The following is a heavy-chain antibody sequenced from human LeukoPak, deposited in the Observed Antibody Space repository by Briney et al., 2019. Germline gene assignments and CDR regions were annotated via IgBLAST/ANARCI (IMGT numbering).Heavy chain of an antibody. CDR3: ARGGGDIVVVPPRFDP. Sequence: GGSLRLSCAASGFTFSSYWMSWVRQAPGKGLEWVANIKQDGSEKYYVDSGKGRFTISRDNAKSSLYLQMNSLRAEDTAVYYCARGGGDIVVVPPRFDPWGQGTLVTVSS. CDR1: GFTFSSYW. J-gene: IGHJ5*02. D-gene: IGHD2-2*01. V-gene: IGHV3-7*01. CDR2: IKQDGSEK.